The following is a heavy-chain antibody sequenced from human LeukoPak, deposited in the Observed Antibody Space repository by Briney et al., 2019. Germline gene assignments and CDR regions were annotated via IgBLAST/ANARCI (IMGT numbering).Heavy chain of an antibody. V-gene: IGHV3-33*01. Sequence: PGRSLRLSCAASGFTFSSYGMHWVRQAPGKGLERVAVIWYDGSNKYYADSVKGRFTISRDNSKNTLYLQMNSLRAEDTAVYYCARDGSTAAAGIIDYWGQGTLVTVSS. CDR1: GFTFSSYG. D-gene: IGHD6-13*01. CDR2: IWYDGSNK. J-gene: IGHJ4*02. CDR3: ARDGSTAAAGIIDY.